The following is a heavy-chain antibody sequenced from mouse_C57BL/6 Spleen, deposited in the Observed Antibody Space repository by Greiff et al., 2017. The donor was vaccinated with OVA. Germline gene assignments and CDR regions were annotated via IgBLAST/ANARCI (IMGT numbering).Heavy chain of an antibody. Sequence: VHLQQSGPELVKPGASVKMSCKASGYTFTDYNMHWVKQSHGKSLEWIGYINPNNGGTSYNQKFKGKATLTVNKSSSTAYVELRSLTSEDSAVYYCARSLLYGYDDYYAMDYWGQGTSVTVSS. D-gene: IGHD2-2*01. CDR2: INPNNGGT. J-gene: IGHJ4*01. V-gene: IGHV1-22*01. CDR3: ARSLLYGYDDYYAMDY. CDR1: GYTFTDYN.